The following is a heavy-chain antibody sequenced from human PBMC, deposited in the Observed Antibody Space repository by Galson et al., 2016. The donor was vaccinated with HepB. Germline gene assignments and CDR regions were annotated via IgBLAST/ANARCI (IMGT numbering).Heavy chain of an antibody. CDR2: IKSDGTNT. CDR1: GFTFSSYW. D-gene: IGHD2-21*02. J-gene: IGHJ5*02. Sequence: SLRLSCAASGFTFSSYWMHWVRQAPGKGLVWASRIKSDGTNTSYADSVKGRFTISRDNAKNTPYLQMNSLRAEDTAVYYCARVWAYCSGDCYSSGFSPWGQGTLVTVSS. V-gene: IGHV3-74*01. CDR3: ARVWAYCSGDCYSSGFSP.